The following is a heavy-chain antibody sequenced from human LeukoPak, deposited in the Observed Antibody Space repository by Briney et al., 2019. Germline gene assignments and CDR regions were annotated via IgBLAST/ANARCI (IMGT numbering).Heavy chain of an antibody. D-gene: IGHD2-2*01. V-gene: IGHV1-8*01. CDR1: GYTFTSYD. CDR3: ARGLVDTRYCSSTSCPWPYMDV. CDR2: MNPNSGNT. J-gene: IGHJ6*03. Sequence: ASVKVSCKASGYTFTSYDINWVRQATGQGLEWMGWMNPNSGNTGYAQKFLGRVTMTRNTSISTAYMELSSLRSEDTAVYYCARGLVDTRYCSSTSCPWPYMDVWGKGTTVTVSS.